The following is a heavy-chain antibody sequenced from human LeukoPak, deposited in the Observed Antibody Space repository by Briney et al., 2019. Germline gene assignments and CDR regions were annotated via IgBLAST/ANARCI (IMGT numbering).Heavy chain of an antibody. J-gene: IGHJ4*02. CDR3: AIGPPYIAAAGTAFDY. D-gene: IGHD6-13*01. CDR2: MNPNSGNK. V-gene: IGHV1-8*01. Sequence: ASVTVSCKASGYTFTSYDINWVRQATRQGLEGMGWMNPNSGNKGYAHKFQAAVTMTRNTSITTAYMDLSSLRSEYTAVYYRAIGPPYIAAAGTAFDYWGQGTLVTVSS. CDR1: GYTFTSYD.